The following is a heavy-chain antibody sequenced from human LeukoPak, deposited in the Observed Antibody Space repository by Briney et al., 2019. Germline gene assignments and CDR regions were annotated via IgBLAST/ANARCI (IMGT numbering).Heavy chain of an antibody. Sequence: GESLKISCKGSGYSFTSYWIGWVRQMPGKGLEWMGIIYPGDSDTRYSPSFQGQVTISADKSISTAYPQWSSLKASDTAMYYCARQKVRGVMYGPGYSDYWGQGTLVTVSS. D-gene: IGHD3-10*01. V-gene: IGHV5-51*01. CDR2: IYPGDSDT. CDR1: GYSFTSYW. CDR3: ARQKVRGVMYGPGYSDY. J-gene: IGHJ4*02.